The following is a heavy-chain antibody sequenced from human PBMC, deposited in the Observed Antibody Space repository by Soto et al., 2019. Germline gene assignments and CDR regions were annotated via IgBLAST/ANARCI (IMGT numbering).Heavy chain of an antibody. CDR3: ARDDLFVDNGLDH. D-gene: IGHD1-1*01. V-gene: IGHV3-33*01. CDR2: INDGSEE. CDR1: GFSFSAHG. Sequence: QVQLVESGGGVVRPGTSLRLSCAATGFSFSAHGMHWVRQAPGKGLEWLAVINDGSEEGDADSVRVRFTISRDNARNILYLQMDNLRDEDSALYYCARDDLFVDNGLDHWGQGTLVTVSS. J-gene: IGHJ4*02.